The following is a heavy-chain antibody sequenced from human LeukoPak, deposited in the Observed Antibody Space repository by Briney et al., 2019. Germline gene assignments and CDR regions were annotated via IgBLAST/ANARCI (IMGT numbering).Heavy chain of an antibody. J-gene: IGHJ4*02. Sequence: GGSLRLSCAASGVTFSTYSRNWVRQAPGKGLEWVSYMSDDSSLIHYPDSLRGGSTTPRDNARKYMNLPMNILTADDTDLDYSVTSKWHNVGHLVYWGEGTLVTVTS. V-gene: IGHV3-48*04. CDR3: VTSKWHNVGHLVY. CDR2: MSDDSSLI. D-gene: IGHD1/OR15-1a*01. CDR1: GVTFSTYS.